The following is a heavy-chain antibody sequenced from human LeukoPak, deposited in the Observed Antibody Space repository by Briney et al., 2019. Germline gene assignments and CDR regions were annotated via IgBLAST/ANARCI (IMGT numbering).Heavy chain of an antibody. D-gene: IGHD3-10*01. J-gene: IGHJ4*02. CDR2: ISSSGSTI. Sequence: GGSLRLSCAASGFTFSDYYMSWIRQAPGKGLEWVSYISSSGSTINYADSVKGRFTISRDNAKSSLYLQMNSLRAEDTAVYYCARDRDYYGSGSFIYWGQGTLVTVSS. CDR3: ARDRDYYGSGSFIY. CDR1: GFTFSDYY. V-gene: IGHV3-11*01.